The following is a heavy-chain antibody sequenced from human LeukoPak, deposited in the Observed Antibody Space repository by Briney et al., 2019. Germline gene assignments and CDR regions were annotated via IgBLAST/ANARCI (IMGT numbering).Heavy chain of an antibody. CDR2: ISAYNGNT. J-gene: IGHJ4*02. Sequence: ASVKVSCKASGYTFTSYGISWVRQAPGQGLGWMGWISAYNGNTNYAQKLQGRVTMTTDTSTSTAYMELRSLRSDDTAVYYCARNGFDCWSGYYMWTHYDYWGQGTLVTVSS. CDR3: ARNGFDCWSGYYMWTHYDY. CDR1: GYTFTSYG. D-gene: IGHD3-3*01. V-gene: IGHV1-18*01.